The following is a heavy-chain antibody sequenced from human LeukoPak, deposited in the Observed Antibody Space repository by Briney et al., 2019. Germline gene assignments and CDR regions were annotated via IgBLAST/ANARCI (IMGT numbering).Heavy chain of an antibody. D-gene: IGHD3-10*01. CDR1: GFTFSSYA. V-gene: IGHV3-23*01. Sequence: PGGSLRLSCAASGFTFSSYAMSWVRQAPGKGLEWVSGISGSGGSTYYADSVKGRFTISRGNSKNTLYLQMNSLRVEDTAVYYCAKVAKYYYGPETYYFFEQWGQGTPVTASS. CDR2: ISGSGGST. J-gene: IGHJ4*02. CDR3: AKVAKYYYGPETYYFFEQ.